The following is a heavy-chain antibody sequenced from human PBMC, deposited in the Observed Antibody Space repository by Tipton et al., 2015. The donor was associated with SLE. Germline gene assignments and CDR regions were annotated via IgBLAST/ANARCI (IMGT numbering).Heavy chain of an antibody. J-gene: IGHJ3*02. CDR2: IYHSGST. CDR3: ARNFYGGNSAFDI. V-gene: IGHV4-38-2*02. CDR1: GGSISSGYY. Sequence: TLSLTCTVSGGSISSGYYWGWIRQPPGKGLEWIGSIYHSGSTYYNPSLKSRVTISVDTSKNQFSLKLSSVTAADTAVYYCARNFYGGNSAFDIWGQGTMVTVSS. D-gene: IGHD4-23*01.